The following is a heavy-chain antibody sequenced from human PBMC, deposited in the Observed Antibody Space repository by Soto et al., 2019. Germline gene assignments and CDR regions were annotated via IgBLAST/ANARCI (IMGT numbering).Heavy chain of an antibody. J-gene: IGHJ4*02. D-gene: IGHD5-18*01. Sequence: GASVKVSCKASGGTFSSYAISWVRQAPGQGLEWMGGIIPIFGTANYAQKFQGRVTITADESTSTAYMELSSLRSEDTAVYYCARVVSAMVRYGLSPIDFWGPGTLVTVSS. CDR2: IIPIFGTA. CDR3: ARVVSAMVRYGLSPIDF. V-gene: IGHV1-69*13. CDR1: GGTFSSYA.